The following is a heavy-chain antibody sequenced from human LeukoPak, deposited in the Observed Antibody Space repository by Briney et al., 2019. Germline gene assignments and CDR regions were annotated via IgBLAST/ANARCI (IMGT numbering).Heavy chain of an antibody. J-gene: IGHJ4*02. CDR1: GFTFSSYW. CDR3: ARAKRRESNYYDSSGYDY. V-gene: IGHV3-7*01. D-gene: IGHD3-22*01. Sequence: QTGGSLRLSCAASGFTFSSYWMSWVRQAPGKGLEWVANIKQDGSEKYYVDSVKGRFTISRDNAKNSLYLQMNSLRAEDTAVYHCARAKRRESNYYDSSGYDYWGQGTLVTVSS. CDR2: IKQDGSEK.